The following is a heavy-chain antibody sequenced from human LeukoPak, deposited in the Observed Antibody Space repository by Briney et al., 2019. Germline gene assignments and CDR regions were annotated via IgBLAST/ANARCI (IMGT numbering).Heavy chain of an antibody. D-gene: IGHD3-10*01. CDR3: ARGYNSGSYYSDY. J-gene: IGHJ4*02. CDR1: GDSINNNY. Sequence: SETLSLTCTVSGDSINNNYWSWIRQPPGKGLEWIGFIDYSGNTNYHPSLKSRVIISVDTSKNQFSLKLNSVTAADTAVYYCARGYNSGSYYSDYWGQGTLVTVSS. CDR2: IDYSGNT. V-gene: IGHV4-59*01.